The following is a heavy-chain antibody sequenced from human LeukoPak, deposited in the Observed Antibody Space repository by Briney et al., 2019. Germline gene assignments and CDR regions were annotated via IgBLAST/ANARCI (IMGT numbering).Heavy chain of an antibody. V-gene: IGHV1-2*02. Sequence: ASVKVSCKASGYTFTGYYMHWVRQAPGQGLEWMGWINPNSGGTNYAQKFQGRVTMTRDTSISTAYMELSRLRSDDTAVYYCARVATDTAMVLDAFDIWGQGTMVTVSS. D-gene: IGHD5-18*01. J-gene: IGHJ3*02. CDR1: GYTFTGYY. CDR2: INPNSGGT. CDR3: ARVATDTAMVLDAFDI.